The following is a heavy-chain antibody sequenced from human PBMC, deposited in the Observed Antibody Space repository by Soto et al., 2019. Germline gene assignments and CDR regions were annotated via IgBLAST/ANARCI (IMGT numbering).Heavy chain of an antibody. V-gene: IGHV4-59*08. CDR2: IYYSGST. J-gene: IGHJ4*02. CDR3: ARLHQEILVSSGWPYYFDY. D-gene: IGHD6-19*01. Sequence: SETLSLTCTVSGGSLSSYYWSWIRQPPGKGLEWIGYIYYSGSTNYNPSLKSRVTISVDTSKNQFSLKLSSVTAADTAVYYCARLHQEILVSSGWPYYFDYWGQGTLVTVSS. CDR1: GGSLSSYY.